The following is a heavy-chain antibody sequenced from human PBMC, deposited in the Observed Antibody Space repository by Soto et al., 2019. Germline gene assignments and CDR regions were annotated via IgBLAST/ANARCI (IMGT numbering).Heavy chain of an antibody. V-gene: IGHV3-74*01. CDR1: GFTFSSYW. D-gene: IGHD6-13*01. CDR3: ARVLTGSWNWFDP. J-gene: IGHJ5*02. CDR2: INSDGSRT. Sequence: EVQLVESGGGVVQPGGSLRLSCAASGFTFSSYWMHWVRQAPGKGLVWVSRINSDGSRTNYADSVKGRFTVSRDNAKNPQYLQMNSLRAEDTAVYYCARVLTGSWNWFDPWGQGTLVSVSS.